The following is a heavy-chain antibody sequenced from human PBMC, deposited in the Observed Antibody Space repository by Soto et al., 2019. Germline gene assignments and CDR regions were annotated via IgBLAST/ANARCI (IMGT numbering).Heavy chain of an antibody. D-gene: IGHD4-17*01. CDR1: GGTFSSYT. J-gene: IGHJ3*02. Sequence: QVQLVQSGAEVKKPGSSVKVSCKASGGTFSSYTISWVRQAPGQGLEWMGRIIPFLDIPNYAQKFQGRVTITAEKSTSTAYMELSSLRSEDTAVYYCVRGLPTVTRDAFDILGLGTLVTVSS. V-gene: IGHV1-69*02. CDR3: VRGLPTVTRDAFDI. CDR2: IIPFLDIP.